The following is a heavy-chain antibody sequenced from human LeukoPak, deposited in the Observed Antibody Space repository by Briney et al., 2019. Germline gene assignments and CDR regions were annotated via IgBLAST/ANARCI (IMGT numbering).Heavy chain of an antibody. CDR3: ASTNYGENYYYMDV. CDR2: IYYSGST. D-gene: IGHD4-17*01. J-gene: IGHJ6*03. CDR1: GGSNSSGDYY. V-gene: IGHV4-30-4*08. Sequence: SETLSLTCTVSGGSNSSGDYYWSWIRQPPGKGLEWIGYIYYSGSTYYNPSLKSRVTISVDTSKNQFSLKLSSVTAADTAVYYCASTNYGENYYYMDVWGKGTTVTVSS.